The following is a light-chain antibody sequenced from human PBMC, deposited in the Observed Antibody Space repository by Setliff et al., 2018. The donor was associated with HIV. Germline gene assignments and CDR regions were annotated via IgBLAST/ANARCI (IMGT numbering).Light chain of an antibody. CDR1: RSNIGRNS. CDR2: SNI. V-gene: IGLV1-44*01. J-gene: IGLJ1*01. CDR3: AAWDDTVNGYV. Sequence: QSVLTQQPSASGTPGQRVTISCSGSRSNIGRNSVTWYQQFPGAAPKLLIYSNIQQPSGVPDRFSGSKSGSSASLAISGLQSEDEADYYCAAWDDTVNGYVFGTGTKVTVL.